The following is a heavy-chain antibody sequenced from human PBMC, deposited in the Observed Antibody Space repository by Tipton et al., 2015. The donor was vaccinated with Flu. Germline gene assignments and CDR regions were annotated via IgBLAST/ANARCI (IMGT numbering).Heavy chain of an antibody. CDR2: VYYTGST. V-gene: IGHV4-59*01. J-gene: IGHJ5*02. Sequence: TLSLTCTISGGSIGKYYWSWIRQPPGKGLEWIGYVYYTGSTNYNPSLKSRVTMSLDTSKNHFSLKLSSVTAADTAVYFCARALYSSGWFGCLWLDPWRQGPHVTVSS. CDR3: ARALYSSGWFGCLWLDP. D-gene: IGHD6-13*01. CDR1: GGSIGKYY.